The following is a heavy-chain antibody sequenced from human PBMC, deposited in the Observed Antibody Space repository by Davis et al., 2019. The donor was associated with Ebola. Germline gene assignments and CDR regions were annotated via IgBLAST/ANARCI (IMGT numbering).Heavy chain of an antibody. CDR2: ISSDGSYI. V-gene: IGHV3-21*04. Sequence: GGSLRLSCAASGFPFSSYTMNWVRQAPGKGLEWVSSISSDGSYIFYSDSAKGRFTISRDNSKNTLYLQMNSLRVEDTAVYYCAKDQYSVTFYNYYGMDVWGQGTTVTVSS. CDR3: AKDQYSVTFYNYYGMDV. J-gene: IGHJ6*02. CDR1: GFPFSSYT. D-gene: IGHD1-26*01.